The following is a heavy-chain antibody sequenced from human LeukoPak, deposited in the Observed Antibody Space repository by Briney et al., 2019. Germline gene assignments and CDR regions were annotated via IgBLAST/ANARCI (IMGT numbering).Heavy chain of an antibody. CDR2: TYYRSKWYN. Sequence: SQTLSLTCAISGDSVSSNSAAWNWIRQSPSRGLEWLGRTYYRSKWYNDYAVSVKSRITINPDTSKNQFSLQLNSVTPEDTAVYYCARAGHTAMAKKYYYYYMDVWGKGTTVTVSS. D-gene: IGHD5-18*01. CDR3: ARAGHTAMAKKYYYYYMDV. CDR1: GDSVSSNSAA. V-gene: IGHV6-1*01. J-gene: IGHJ6*03.